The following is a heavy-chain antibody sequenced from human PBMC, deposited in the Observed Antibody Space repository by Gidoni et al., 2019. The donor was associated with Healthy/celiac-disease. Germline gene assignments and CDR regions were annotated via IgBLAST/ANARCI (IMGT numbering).Heavy chain of an antibody. CDR3: ARDSYCSGGSCYSWNYYFDY. V-gene: IGHV1-18*01. CDR1: GYTFTSYG. D-gene: IGHD2-15*01. CDR2: ISAYNGNT. Sequence: QVQLVQSGAEVKKPGASVKVSCKASGYTFTSYGISWVRQAPGQGLEWMGWISAYNGNTNYAQKLQGRVTMTTDTSTSTAYMELRSLRSDDTAVYYCARDSYCSGGSCYSWNYYFDYWGQGTLVTVSS. J-gene: IGHJ4*02.